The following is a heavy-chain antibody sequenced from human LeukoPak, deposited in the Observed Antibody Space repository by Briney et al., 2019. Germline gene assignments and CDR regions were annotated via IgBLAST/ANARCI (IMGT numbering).Heavy chain of an antibody. D-gene: IGHD3-9*01. CDR3: ASPGSISTGGPI. Sequence: GGSLRLSCAASGFTFDDYGLSWVRQAPGKGLEWVSSISTSSSYIKYADSVKGRFTISRDNARNSLSLQMNSLTAEDTAVYYCASPGSISTGGPIWGQGSLVTVSS. J-gene: IGHJ4*02. CDR2: ISTSSSYI. CDR1: GFTFDDYG. V-gene: IGHV3-21*01.